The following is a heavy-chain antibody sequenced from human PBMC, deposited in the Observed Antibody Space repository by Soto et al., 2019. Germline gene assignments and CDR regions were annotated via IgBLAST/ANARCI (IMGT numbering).Heavy chain of an antibody. V-gene: IGHV3-30*18. Sequence: GGSLILSCAASGFIFSSYGMHWVLQAPGKGLEWVAVISYDGSNKYYADSVKGRFTISRDNSKNTLYLQMNSLRAEDTAVYYCAKDGAPTYYYGSGSRHYSYYGMDVWGQGTTVTVSS. CDR1: GFIFSSYG. CDR3: AKDGAPTYYYGSGSRHYSYYGMDV. J-gene: IGHJ6*02. D-gene: IGHD3-10*01. CDR2: ISYDGSNK.